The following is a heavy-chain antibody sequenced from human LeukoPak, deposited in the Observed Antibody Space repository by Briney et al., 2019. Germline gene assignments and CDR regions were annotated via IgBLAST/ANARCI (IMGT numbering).Heavy chain of an antibody. V-gene: IGHV4-61*02. Sequence: SETLSLTCIVSGGSISSGSYYWSWIRQPAGKGLEWIGRIYTSGSTNYNPSLKSRVTISVDTSKNRFSLKLSSVTAADTAVYYCAREGQYYGSGSYFWFDPWGQGTLVTVSS. J-gene: IGHJ5*02. CDR2: IYTSGST. CDR3: AREGQYYGSGSYFWFDP. D-gene: IGHD3-10*01. CDR1: GGSISSGSYY.